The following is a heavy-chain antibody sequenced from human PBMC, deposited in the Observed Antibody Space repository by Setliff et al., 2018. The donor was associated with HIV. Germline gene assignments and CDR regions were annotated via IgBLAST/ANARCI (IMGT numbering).Heavy chain of an antibody. V-gene: IGHV4-39*02. CDR2: IYYSGTT. D-gene: IGHD6-6*01. J-gene: IGHJ4*02. Sequence: ETLSLTCSVSGGSISSGSHYWGWIRQAPGKGLEWIGNIYYSGTTFYNPSLKSRVSISVDTSRNEFSLKLTSVTAADTAVYYCAREFSSSSFDQWGQGTLVTSPQ. CDR3: AREFSSSSFDQ. CDR1: GGSISSGSHY.